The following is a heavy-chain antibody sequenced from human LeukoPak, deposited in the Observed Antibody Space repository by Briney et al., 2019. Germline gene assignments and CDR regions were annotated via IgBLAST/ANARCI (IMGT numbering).Heavy chain of an antibody. Sequence: SETLSLTCTVSGGSISSCYWSWIRQPAGKGLEWIGRIYTSGSTNYNPSLKSRVTMSVDTSKNQFSLKLSSVTPADTAVYYCARVKLYGDYSGPRRDWFDPWGQGTLVTVSS. CDR1: GGSISSCY. CDR2: IYTSGST. CDR3: ARVKLYGDYSGPRRDWFDP. D-gene: IGHD4-17*01. J-gene: IGHJ5*02. V-gene: IGHV4-4*07.